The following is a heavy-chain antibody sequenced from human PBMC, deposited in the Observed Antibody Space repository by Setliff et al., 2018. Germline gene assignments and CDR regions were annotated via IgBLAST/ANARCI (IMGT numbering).Heavy chain of an antibody. D-gene: IGHD2-2*01. J-gene: IGHJ4*02. CDR2: VYDSGTT. CDR1: GGSISSISYY. V-gene: IGHV4-39*01. Sequence: SETRSLTCTVPGGSISSISYYWGWIRQPPGKGLEWIGTVYDSGTTYYNPSLKCRVTIFVDTSKNQFSLNLNSVTAADTGVYYCASCRYQVPYDYWGQGILVT. CDR3: ASCRYQVPYDY.